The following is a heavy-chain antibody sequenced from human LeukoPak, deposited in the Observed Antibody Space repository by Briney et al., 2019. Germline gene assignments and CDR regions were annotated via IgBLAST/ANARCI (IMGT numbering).Heavy chain of an antibody. D-gene: IGHD1-1*01. CDR3: ARGRIGTTGTTDFDY. CDR1: GSRFTSYW. J-gene: IGHJ4*02. Sequence: GESLKSSFKGSGSRFTSYWIGWVRPMPGKGLEWMGIIYPGDSDTRYSPSFQGQVTISADKSISTAYLQWSSLKASDTAMYYCARGRIGTTGTTDFDYWGQGTLVTVSS. CDR2: IYPGDSDT. V-gene: IGHV5-51*01.